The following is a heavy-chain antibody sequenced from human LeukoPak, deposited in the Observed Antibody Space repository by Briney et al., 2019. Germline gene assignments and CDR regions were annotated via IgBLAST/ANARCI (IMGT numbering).Heavy chain of an antibody. CDR3: ARDGRTYYQYYMDV. CDR2: ISSSSSFI. V-gene: IGHV3-21*01. CDR1: GFTFSSYS. D-gene: IGHD3/OR15-3a*01. J-gene: IGHJ6*03. Sequence: GGSLRLSCAASGFTFSSYSTNWVRQAPGKGLEWVSSISSSSSFIYYADSVKGRFTISRDNAKNSLYLQMNSLRAEDTAVYYCARDGRTYYQYYMDVWGKGTTVTVSS.